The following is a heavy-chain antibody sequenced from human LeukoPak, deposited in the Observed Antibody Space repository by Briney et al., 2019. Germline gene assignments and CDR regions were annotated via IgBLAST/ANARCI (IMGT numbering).Heavy chain of an antibody. Sequence: QTGGSLRLSCAASGFTFSDSAIHWVRQASGKGLEWVGRIKNKADNYATAYAASVKGRFTISRDDSKNTAYLQMNSLKTEDTAVYYCTRLGIDYSRFDYWGQGTLVTVFS. J-gene: IGHJ4*02. V-gene: IGHV3-73*01. D-gene: IGHD3-10*01. CDR1: GFTFSDSA. CDR2: IKNKADNYAT. CDR3: TRLGIDYSRFDY.